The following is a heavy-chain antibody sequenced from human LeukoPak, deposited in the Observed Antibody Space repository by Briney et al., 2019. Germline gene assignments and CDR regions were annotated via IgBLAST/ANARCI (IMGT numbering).Heavy chain of an antibody. D-gene: IGHD3-3*01. CDR2: ISYDGSNK. J-gene: IGHJ1*01. CDR3: ANTYYDFWSGKSAEYFQH. CDR1: GFTFSSYG. Sequence: GGSLRLSCAASGFTFSSYGMHWVRQAPGKGLEWVAVISYDGSNKYYADSVKGRFTISRDNSKNTLYLQMNSLRAEDTAVYYCANTYYDFWSGKSAEYFQHWGQGTLVTVSS. V-gene: IGHV3-30*18.